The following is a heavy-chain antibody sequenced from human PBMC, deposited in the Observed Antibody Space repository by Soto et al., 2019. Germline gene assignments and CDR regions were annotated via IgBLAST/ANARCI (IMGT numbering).Heavy chain of an antibody. V-gene: IGHV3-66*01. J-gene: IGHJ4*02. CDR1: GFTVSSNY. D-gene: IGHD3-16*01. CDR2: IYGGGST. CDR3: ARDVVYDYGDY. Sequence: EVQLVESGGGLVQPGGSLRLSCAASGFTVSSNYMSWVRQAPGKGLEWVSVIYGGGSTYYADSVKGRFTISRDNSKNTLYLQMNSLRAEDTAVYYCARDVVYDYGDYWGQGTLVTVSS.